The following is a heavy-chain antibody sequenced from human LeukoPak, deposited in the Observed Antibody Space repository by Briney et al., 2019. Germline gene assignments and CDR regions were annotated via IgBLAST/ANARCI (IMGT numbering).Heavy chain of an antibody. Sequence: SETLSLTCTVSGGSISSSSYYWGWIRQPPGKGLEWIGSIYYSGSTYYNPSLKSRVTISVDTSKNQFSLRLSSVTAADTAVYYCARVFETPPLASLTGDAFDIWGQGTMVTVSS. CDR1: GGSISSSSYY. V-gene: IGHV4-39*07. CDR2: IYYSGST. D-gene: IGHD7-27*01. CDR3: ARVFETPPLASLTGDAFDI. J-gene: IGHJ3*02.